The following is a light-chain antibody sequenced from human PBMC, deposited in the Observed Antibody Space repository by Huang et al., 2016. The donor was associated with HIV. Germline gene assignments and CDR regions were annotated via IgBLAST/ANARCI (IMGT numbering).Light chain of an antibody. V-gene: IGKV1-9*01. CDR1: QAIGTY. CDR3: QHLYT. CDR2: SSS. J-gene: IGKJ4*01. Sequence: IQLTQSPSSLSASVGDRVTITCRAKQAIGTYLAWYQQKPGKVPELLLNSSSTLRRWVPSRFSGGGSGTDFTLTITSLQPEDFASYSCQHLYTFGGGTKVEIK.